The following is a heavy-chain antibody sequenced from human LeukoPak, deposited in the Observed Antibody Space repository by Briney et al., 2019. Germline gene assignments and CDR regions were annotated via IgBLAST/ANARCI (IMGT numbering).Heavy chain of an antibody. D-gene: IGHD6-6*01. Sequence: GGSLRLSCAASGVTFDKYAMSWVRQGPGKGLEWVSATTGSGGNIYYADSVKGRFTISRDNAKNSLYLQMNSLRAEDTAVYYCARDQEYSSSSFDYWRQGTLVTVSS. CDR1: GVTFDKYA. CDR3: ARDQEYSSSSFDY. V-gene: IGHV3-21*01. J-gene: IGHJ4*02. CDR2: TTGSGGNI.